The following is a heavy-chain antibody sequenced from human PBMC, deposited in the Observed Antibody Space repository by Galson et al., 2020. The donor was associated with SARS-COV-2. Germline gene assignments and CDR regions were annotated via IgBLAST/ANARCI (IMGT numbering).Heavy chain of an antibody. CDR1: GFIFEDYA. D-gene: IGHD3-9*01. CDR2: ISWNSGNI. J-gene: IGHJ2*01. CDR3: AKEQRFYELLTDQDYWYLDL. Sequence: GGSSRLSCVASGFIFEDYAMHWVRQGPGKGLEWVSSISWNSGNIDYAESVKARVTISRDNAKNSLYLQMNSLRPEDTALYYCAKEQRFYELLTDQDYWYLDLWGRGTQVTVSS. V-gene: IGHV3-9*01.